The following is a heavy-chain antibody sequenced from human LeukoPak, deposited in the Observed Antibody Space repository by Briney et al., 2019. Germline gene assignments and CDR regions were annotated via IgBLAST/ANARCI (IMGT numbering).Heavy chain of an antibody. CDR1: GGSFSGYY. CDR3: ARESDFWIDP. D-gene: IGHD3-3*01. V-gene: IGHV4-34*01. Sequence: PSETLSLTCAVYGGSFSGYYWSWIRQPPGKGLEWIGEINHSGSTNYNPSLKSRVTISVDTSKNQFSLKLSSVTAADTAVYYCARESDFWIDPWGQGTLVTVSS. J-gene: IGHJ5*02. CDR2: INHSGST.